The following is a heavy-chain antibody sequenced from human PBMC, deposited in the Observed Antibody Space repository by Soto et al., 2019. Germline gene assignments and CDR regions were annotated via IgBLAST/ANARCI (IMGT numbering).Heavy chain of an antibody. J-gene: IGHJ4*02. CDR3: ARGRPLVVTALYYFDY. CDR2: ISYDGSNK. CDR1: GFTFSSYA. D-gene: IGHD2-21*02. V-gene: IGHV3-30-3*01. Sequence: GGTLRLCCAASGFTFSSYAMHWVRQAPGKGQGWVAVISYDGSNKYYADSVKGRFTISRDNSKNTLYLQMNSLRAEDAVVYYCARGRPLVVTALYYFDYWGRGTLVTVAS.